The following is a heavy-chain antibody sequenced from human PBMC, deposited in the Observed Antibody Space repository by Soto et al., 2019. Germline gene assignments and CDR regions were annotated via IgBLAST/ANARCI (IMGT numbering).Heavy chain of an antibody. CDR3: ARGLKGDSDAFDI. V-gene: IGHV1-18*01. D-gene: IGHD2-21*02. J-gene: IGHJ3*02. Sequence: ASVKVSCKASGYPFTSYGISWVRQAPGQGLEWMGWTSAYNGNTNYAQKLQGRVTLTTDTSTNTAYMELRSLRSDDTAVYYCARGLKGDSDAFDIWGQGTMVTVSS. CDR2: TSAYNGNT. CDR1: GYPFTSYG.